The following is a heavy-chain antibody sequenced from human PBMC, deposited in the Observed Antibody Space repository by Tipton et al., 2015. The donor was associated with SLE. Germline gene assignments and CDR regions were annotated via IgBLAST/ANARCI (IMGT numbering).Heavy chain of an antibody. CDR2: VTQSGAT. V-gene: IGHV4-34*01. J-gene: IGHJ3*02. D-gene: IGHD3-10*01. Sequence: TLSLTCAVYGGSFNDYYWSWIRQPPGKGLEWIGEVTQSGATNYNPSLKSRVTISVDTSKNQLSLKLSAVTAADTAVYYCVRDYYGSGFDAFDIWGQGTMVTVSS. CDR1: GGSFNDYY. CDR3: VRDYYGSGFDAFDI.